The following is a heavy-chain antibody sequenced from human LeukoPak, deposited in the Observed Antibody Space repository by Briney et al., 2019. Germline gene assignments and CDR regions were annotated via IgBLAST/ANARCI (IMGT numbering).Heavy chain of an antibody. Sequence: GGSLRLSCAASGFTFSHYGMTWVRQAPGKGLEWVSAISGSGGSTYYAGSVKGRFTISRDNSKNTLYLQMNSLRAEDTAVYYCARDFEISSGWGQGTLVTVSS. D-gene: IGHD6-19*01. CDR2: ISGSGGST. CDR3: ARDFEISSG. CDR1: GFTFSHYG. J-gene: IGHJ4*02. V-gene: IGHV3-23*01.